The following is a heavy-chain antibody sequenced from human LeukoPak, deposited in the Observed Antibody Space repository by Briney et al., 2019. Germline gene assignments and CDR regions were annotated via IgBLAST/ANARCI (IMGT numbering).Heavy chain of an antibody. D-gene: IGHD3-10*01. Sequence: GGSLRLSCAASGFTFSSYEMNWVRQAPGKGLEWVSYISSSGSTIYYADSVKGRFTISRDNAKNPLYLQMNSLRAEDTAVYYCARDSRRGYGMDVWGQGTTVTVSS. CDR2: ISSSGSTI. V-gene: IGHV3-48*03. CDR1: GFTFSSYE. CDR3: ARDSRRGYGMDV. J-gene: IGHJ6*02.